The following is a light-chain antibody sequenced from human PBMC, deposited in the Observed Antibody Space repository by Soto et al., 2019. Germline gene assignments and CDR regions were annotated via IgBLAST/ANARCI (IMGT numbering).Light chain of an antibody. CDR3: SSYTSSSTWV. V-gene: IGLV2-14*01. CDR1: SSDVGGYNY. J-gene: IGLJ3*02. CDR2: EVS. Sequence: QSALTQPASVSGSPGQSITISCTGTSSDVGGYNYVSWYQQHPGKAPKLMIYEVSNRPSGVSNRFSGSKSGNTASLTISGLQAEHEADYSCSSYTSSSTWVFGGGTKLTAL.